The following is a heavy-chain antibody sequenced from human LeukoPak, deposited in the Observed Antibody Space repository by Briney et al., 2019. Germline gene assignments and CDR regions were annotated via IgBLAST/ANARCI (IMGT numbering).Heavy chain of an antibody. Sequence: GGSLRLSCVASGFTFSSYSMNWVRQAPGKGLEWVSSISSSSSYIYYADSVMGRFTISRDNAKNSLYLQMNSLRAEDTAVYYCAKMNLRYCSSTSCHGYFDLWGRGTLVTVSS. CDR1: GFTFSSYS. CDR3: AKMNLRYCSSTSCHGYFDL. J-gene: IGHJ2*01. V-gene: IGHV3-21*01. CDR2: ISSSSSYI. D-gene: IGHD2-2*01.